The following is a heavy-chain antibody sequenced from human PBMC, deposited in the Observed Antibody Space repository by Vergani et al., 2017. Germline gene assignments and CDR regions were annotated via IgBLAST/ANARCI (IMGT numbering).Heavy chain of an antibody. J-gene: IGHJ6*02. D-gene: IGHD4-17*01. V-gene: IGHV1-69-2*01. CDR2: VDPEDGET. Sequence: EVYLVQSGTEVKRPRATMKISCKVSGYTFTDHYMHWVKQAPGKGIEWMGLVDPEDGETTYSETFKGRVTITADISTDTAYLELTSLRSEDTAVYYCAIPQTVTTGGMEVCGQGTTVIVSS. CDR3: AIPQTVTTGGMEV. CDR1: GYTFTDHY.